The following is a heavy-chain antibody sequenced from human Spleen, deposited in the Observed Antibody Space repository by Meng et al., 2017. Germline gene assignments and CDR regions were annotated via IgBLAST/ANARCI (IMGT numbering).Heavy chain of an antibody. CDR2: IHHSGST. Sequence: QVQLQQWGAGLLNPSETLSLTCAVYGGSFSNYYWSWIRQPPGKGLEWIGEIHHSGSTNYNPSLKSRVTISVDTSKIQFSLKLSSVTAADTAVYYCASLSTSWSGADYWGQGTLVTVSS. V-gene: IGHV4-34*01. D-gene: IGHD6-13*01. CDR3: ASLSTSWSGADY. J-gene: IGHJ4*02. CDR1: GGSFSNYY.